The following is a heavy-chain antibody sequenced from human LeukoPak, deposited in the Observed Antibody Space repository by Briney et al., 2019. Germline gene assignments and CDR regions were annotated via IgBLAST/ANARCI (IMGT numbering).Heavy chain of an antibody. V-gene: IGHV4-30-4*01. J-gene: IGHJ4*02. CDR3: ARADYGDYERSCRRCREYFDY. CDR2: IYYSGST. D-gene: IGHD4-17*01. Sequence: SETLSLTCTVSGGSISSGDYYWSWIRQPPGKGLEWIGYIYYSGSTYYNPSLKSRVTISVDTSKNQFSLKLSSVTAADTAVYYCARADYGDYERSCRRCREYFDYWGQGTLVTVSS. CDR1: GGSISSGDYY.